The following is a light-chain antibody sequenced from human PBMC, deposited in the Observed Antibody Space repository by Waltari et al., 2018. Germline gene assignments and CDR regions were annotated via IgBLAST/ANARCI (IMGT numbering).Light chain of an antibody. CDR1: SNNVGSYDL. Sequence: QSALTQPASVSGSPGQSITISCTGTSNNVGSYDLVSWYQFRPGEVPKLMIYEVSKRPSGVPDRFSGSKSGNTASLTVSGLQAEDEADYYCSSYAGSNNLVFGGGTKLTVL. V-gene: IGLV2-8*01. CDR2: EVS. CDR3: SSYAGSNNLV. J-gene: IGLJ2*01.